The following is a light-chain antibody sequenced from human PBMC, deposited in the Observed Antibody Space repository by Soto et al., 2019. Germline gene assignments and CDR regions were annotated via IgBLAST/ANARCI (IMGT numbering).Light chain of an antibody. CDR1: QSFSSN. CDR3: QQYYNWPLT. CDR2: GTS. J-gene: IGKJ4*01. Sequence: ELVVTQSPATLSVSPGERATLSCSASQSFSSNVAWSQQKPGQAPRLLIYGTSTRVTGIPARFSGSGSGTEFTLTISSLQSEDFAVYYCQQYYNWPLTFGGGNKVEIK. V-gene: IGKV3-15*01.